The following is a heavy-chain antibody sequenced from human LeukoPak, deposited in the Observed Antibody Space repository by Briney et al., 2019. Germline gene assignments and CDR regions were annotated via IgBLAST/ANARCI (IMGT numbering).Heavy chain of an antibody. CDR3: AKDGRELLTKLFDY. V-gene: IGHV3-9*01. Sequence: GRSLRLSCAASGFTFDDYAMHWVRQAPGKGLEWVSGISWNSGSIGYADSVKGRFTISRDNAESSLYLQMNSLRAEDTALYYCAKDGRELLTKLFDYWGQGTLVTVSS. J-gene: IGHJ4*02. D-gene: IGHD1-26*01. CDR1: GFTFDDYA. CDR2: ISWNSGSI.